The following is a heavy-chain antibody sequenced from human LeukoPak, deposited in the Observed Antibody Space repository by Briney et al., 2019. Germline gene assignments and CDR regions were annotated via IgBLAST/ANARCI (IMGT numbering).Heavy chain of an antibody. V-gene: IGHV3-23*01. Sequence: GGSLRLSCAASAFTFSNHAMSWVRQAPGKGLEWVSGISGSGGYTYYADSVKGRFTISRDNAKNSLYLQMNSLRAEDTALYYCAKDREVYGSGSPYYFDYWGQGTLVTVSS. D-gene: IGHD3-10*01. J-gene: IGHJ4*02. CDR1: AFTFSNHA. CDR3: AKDREVYGSGSPYYFDY. CDR2: ISGSGGYT.